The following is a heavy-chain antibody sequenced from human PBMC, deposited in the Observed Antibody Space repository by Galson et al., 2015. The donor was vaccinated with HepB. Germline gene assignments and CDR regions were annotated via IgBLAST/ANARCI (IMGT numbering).Heavy chain of an antibody. D-gene: IGHD3-22*01. CDR3: AKDLDYYDSSTSD. J-gene: IGHJ3*01. Sequence: SLRLSCAASGFTFSSYAMSWVRQAPGKGLAWVSGIRGSGGSTYYADSVKGRLTISRDNSKNTLYLKMNSLRAEDTAVYYCAKDLDYYDSSTSDWGQGTMVTVSS. CDR2: IRGSGGST. CDR1: GFTFSSYA. V-gene: IGHV3-23*01.